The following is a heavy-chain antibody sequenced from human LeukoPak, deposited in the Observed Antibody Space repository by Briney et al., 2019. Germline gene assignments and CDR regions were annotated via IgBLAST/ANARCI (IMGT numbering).Heavy chain of an antibody. J-gene: IGHJ4*02. CDR1: RFSVSSNY. CDR2: IYSGGYT. V-gene: IGHV3-53*01. CDR3: ARGGGGNYDLAD. Sequence: GGSLRLSCVVSRFSVSSNYMNWVRQAAGKGLEWVSVIYSGGYTYYADSVKGRFTISRDNSKNTLFHQMNSLTAEDTAIYYCARGGGGNYDLADWGEGTLVTVSS. D-gene: IGHD3-22*01.